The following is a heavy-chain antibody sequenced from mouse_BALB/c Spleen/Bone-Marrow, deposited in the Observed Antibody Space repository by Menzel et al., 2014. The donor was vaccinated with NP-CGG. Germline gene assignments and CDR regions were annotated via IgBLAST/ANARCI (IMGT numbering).Heavy chain of an antibody. CDR3: ARILLRSYAMDY. CDR1: GDSITSGY. CDR2: ISYSGST. D-gene: IGHD1-1*01. Sequence: EVKLLESGPSLVKPPQTLSLTCSVTGDSITSGYWNWIRKFPGNKLEYMGYISYSGSTYYNPSLKSRISITRDTSKSQYYLQLNSVTTEDTATYYCARILLRSYAMDYWGQGTSVTVSS. V-gene: IGHV3-8*02. J-gene: IGHJ4*01.